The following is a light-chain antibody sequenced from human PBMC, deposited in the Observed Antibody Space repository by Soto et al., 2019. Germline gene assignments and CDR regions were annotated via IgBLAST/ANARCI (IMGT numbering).Light chain of an antibody. V-gene: IGKV1-39*01. J-gene: IGKJ5*01. CDR1: ESINRH. CDR3: QQSSTALSIT. Sequence: DIQMTQSPSSLSASVGDRVTITCRASESINRHLNWYQQQPGRAPKLLIYAASSLQNGVPSRFRGGGSGTYFTLIITNLQPEDFPTSYCQQSSTALSITFGQGTRLDMK. CDR2: AAS.